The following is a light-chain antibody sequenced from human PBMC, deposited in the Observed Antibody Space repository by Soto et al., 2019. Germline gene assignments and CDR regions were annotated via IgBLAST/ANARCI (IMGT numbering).Light chain of an antibody. Sequence: EIVLTQSPATLPLSPGERATLSCRASQSVSSFLAWYQQKPGQAPRLLIYDASNRATGIPPRFSGSGSGADFTLTISRLEPEDFAVYYCQQRSYWPTFGQGTKVDIK. CDR1: QSVSSF. V-gene: IGKV3-11*01. CDR2: DAS. CDR3: QQRSYWPT. J-gene: IGKJ1*01.